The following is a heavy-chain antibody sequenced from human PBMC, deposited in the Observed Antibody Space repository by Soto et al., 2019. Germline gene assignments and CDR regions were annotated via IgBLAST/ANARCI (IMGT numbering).Heavy chain of an antibody. CDR1: GFTFSTYA. CDR3: ATEIAVTLGAFDI. Sequence: PGGSLRLSCAASGFTFSTYAMSWVRQAPGKGLEWVSALSNTGAGTYYADSVKGRFTISRDNSRSTLYLQMNSLRVEDSATYYCATEIAVTLGAFDIWGQGTVVTVSS. D-gene: IGHD4-17*01. CDR2: LSNTGAGT. J-gene: IGHJ3*02. V-gene: IGHV3-23*01.